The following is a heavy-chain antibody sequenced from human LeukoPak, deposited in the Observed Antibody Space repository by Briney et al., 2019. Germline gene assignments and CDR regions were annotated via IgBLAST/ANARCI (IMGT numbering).Heavy chain of an antibody. CDR2: INPNSGGT. V-gene: IGHV1-2*02. CDR1: GYTFTGYY. J-gene: IGHJ3*02. CDR3: ARASPRITMIVVVDAFDI. D-gene: IGHD3-22*01. Sequence: ASVKVSCKASGYTFTGYYMHWVRQAPGQGLEWMGWINPNSGGTNYAQKFQGRVTMTKDTSISTAYMELSRLRSDDTAVYYCARASPRITMIVVVDAFDIWGQGTMVTVSS.